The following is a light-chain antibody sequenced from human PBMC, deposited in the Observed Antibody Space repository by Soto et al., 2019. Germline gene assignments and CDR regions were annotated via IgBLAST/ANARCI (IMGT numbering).Light chain of an antibody. CDR3: QQYYSTPPT. CDR2: WAS. CDR1: QSVLYSSNNKNY. J-gene: IGKJ1*01. V-gene: IGKV4-1*01. Sequence: DIVMTQSPDSLAVSLGERATINCKSSQSVLYSSNNKNYLAWYQQKPGQPPKLLIYWASTRESGVPDRFSGSGSGTDVTLTISRLQAEDVSVYYCQQYYSTPPTFGQGTKVEIK.